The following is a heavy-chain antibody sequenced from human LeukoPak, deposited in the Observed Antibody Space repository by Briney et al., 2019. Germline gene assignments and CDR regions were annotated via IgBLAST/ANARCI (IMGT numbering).Heavy chain of an antibody. D-gene: IGHD3-10*01. V-gene: IGHV4-34*01. Sequence: SDTLSLTCALYGGSFSGYYWSWLRQPPGKGLEWIGEINHSGSSNYNPSLKSRVSISVDTSKNQLSLKLSSVTAADTAVYYCASITMVRGVILGWFDPWGQGTLVTVSS. CDR1: GGSFSGYY. J-gene: IGHJ5*02. CDR3: ASITMVRGVILGWFDP. CDR2: INHSGSS.